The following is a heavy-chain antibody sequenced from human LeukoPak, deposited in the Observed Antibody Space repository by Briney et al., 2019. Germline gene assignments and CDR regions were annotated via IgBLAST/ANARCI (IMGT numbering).Heavy chain of an antibody. CDR1: GYTFSNYG. CDR3: ARVGQQLTRSLFDP. J-gene: IGHJ5*02. V-gene: IGHV1-18*01. D-gene: IGHD6-13*01. Sequence: ASVKVSCKTSGYTFSNYGISWVRQAPGQGLEWIGWISVYNTNYAQKLQGRVTMTTDTSTSTAYMELRSLRSDDTAVYYCARVGQQLTRSLFDPWGQGTLVTVSS. CDR2: ISVYNT.